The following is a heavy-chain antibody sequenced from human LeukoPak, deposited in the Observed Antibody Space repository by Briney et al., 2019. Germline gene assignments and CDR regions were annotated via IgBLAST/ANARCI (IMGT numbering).Heavy chain of an antibody. CDR1: GFVFTGYY. V-gene: IGHV1-2*02. CDR2: INPNSGAT. Sequence: VASVKVSCKASGFVFTGYYIHWVRRAPGQGLEWMGWINPNSGATNYAQQFQGRVTMTRGTSMDIVHMELSRLTSDDTAVFYCARVSGTIQWFDPWGQGTLVTVSS. CDR3: ARVSGTIQWFDP. J-gene: IGHJ5*02. D-gene: IGHD3-3*01.